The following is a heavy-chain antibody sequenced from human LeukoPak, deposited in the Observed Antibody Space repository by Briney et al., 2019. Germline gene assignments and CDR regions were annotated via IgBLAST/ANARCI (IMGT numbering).Heavy chain of an antibody. D-gene: IGHD1-26*01. V-gene: IGHV4-59*01. CDR1: GGSISSYY. Sequence: SETLSLTCTVSGGSISSYYWSWIRQPPGKGLEWIGYVYYSGSTNYNPSLKSRVTISVDTSKNQFSLKLSSVTAADTAVYYCARVRGSYYGGNYFDYWGQGTLVTVSS. CDR3: ARVRGSYYGGNYFDY. CDR2: VYYSGST. J-gene: IGHJ4*02.